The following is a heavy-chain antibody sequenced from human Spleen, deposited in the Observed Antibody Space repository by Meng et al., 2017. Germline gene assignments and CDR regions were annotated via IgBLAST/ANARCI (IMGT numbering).Heavy chain of an antibody. CDR2: IFHSGST. D-gene: IGHD3-10*01. J-gene: IGHJ4*02. Sequence: GLLKPSGPGRVKPSPTLSLTCTVSGGSISSGGYYWTWIRQHPGKGLEWIGEIFHSGSTSYNLSLKSRVTISVDKSKNQFSLLVSSVTAADTATYYCARFDISTAGRGDYWGQGTLVTVSS. CDR3: ARFDISTAGRGDY. V-gene: IGHV4-31*03. CDR1: GGSISSGGYY.